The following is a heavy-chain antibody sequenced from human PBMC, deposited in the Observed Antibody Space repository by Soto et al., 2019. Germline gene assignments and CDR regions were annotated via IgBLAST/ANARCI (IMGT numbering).Heavy chain of an antibody. D-gene: IGHD3-22*01. J-gene: IGHJ4*02. Sequence: GSLRLSCAASGYTFSNAWMSWVRQAPGKGLEWVGRIKGEADGGTTDYAAPVKGRITISRDHSKDTLYLQMNSLKTEDTAVYYCTTGLSNGYYNFDYWGQGTPVTVSS. CDR1: GYTFSNAW. CDR3: TTGLSNGYYNFDY. CDR2: IKGEADGGTT. V-gene: IGHV3-15*01.